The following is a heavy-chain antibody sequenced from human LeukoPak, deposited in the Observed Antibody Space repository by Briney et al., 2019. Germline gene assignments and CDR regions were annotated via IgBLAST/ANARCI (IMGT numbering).Heavy chain of an antibody. CDR1: GFTFSSYG. D-gene: IGHD5-24*01. J-gene: IGHJ4*02. CDR2: ISGSGGST. Sequence: GGSLRLSCAASGFTFSSYGMSWVRQAPGKGLEWVSAISGSGGSTYYADSVKGRFTISRDNSKNTLYLQMNSLRAEDTAVYYCAKGREMATNPTDYWGQGTLVTVSS. V-gene: IGHV3-23*01. CDR3: AKGREMATNPTDY.